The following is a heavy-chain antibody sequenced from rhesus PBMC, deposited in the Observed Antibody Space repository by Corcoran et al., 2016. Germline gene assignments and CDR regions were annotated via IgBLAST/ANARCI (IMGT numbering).Heavy chain of an antibody. D-gene: IGHD5-24*01. CDR3: ASGYSLDV. CDR2: IGGSGRST. CDR1: GYSSSSGYG. Sequence: QVQLQESGPGLVKPSETLSLTCAVSGYSSSSGYGWSWIRQPPGKGLEWIGYIGGSGRSTNYNPPLKSHVTLSNDPSKHQFSLKLSSVTAADTAVYYCASGYSLDVWGRGVLVTVSS. J-gene: IGHJ5-2*02. V-gene: IGHV4-127*01.